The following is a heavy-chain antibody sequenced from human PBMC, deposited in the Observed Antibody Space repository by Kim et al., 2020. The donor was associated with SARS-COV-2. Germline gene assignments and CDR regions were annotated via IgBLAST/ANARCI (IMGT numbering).Heavy chain of an antibody. V-gene: IGHV3-21*01. CDR1: GFTFSSYS. D-gene: IGHD3-22*01. CDR3: ARGYDSSGYYYPY. Sequence: GGSLRLSCAASGFTFSSYSMNWVRQAPGKGLEWVSSISSSSSYIYYADSVKGRFTISRDNAKNSLYLQMNSLRAEDTAVYYCARGYDSSGYYYPYWGQGTLVTVSS. J-gene: IGHJ4*02. CDR2: ISSSSSYI.